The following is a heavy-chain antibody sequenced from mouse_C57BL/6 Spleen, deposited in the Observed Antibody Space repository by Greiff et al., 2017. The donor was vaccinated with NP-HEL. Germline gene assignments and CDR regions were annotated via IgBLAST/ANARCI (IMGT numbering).Heavy chain of an antibody. J-gene: IGHJ2*01. Sequence: EVKVEESGGGLVKPGGSLKLSCAASGFTFSSYAMSWVRQTPEKRLEWVATISDGGSYTYYPDNVKGRFTISRDNAKNNLYLQMSHLKSEDTAMYYCARWSLLGRGYFDYWGQGTTLTVSS. CDR1: GFTFSSYA. D-gene: IGHD4-1*01. V-gene: IGHV5-4*03. CDR3: ARWSLLGRGYFDY. CDR2: ISDGGSYT.